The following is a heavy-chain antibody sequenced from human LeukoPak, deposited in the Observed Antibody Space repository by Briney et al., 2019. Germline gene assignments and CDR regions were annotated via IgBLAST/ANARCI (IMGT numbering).Heavy chain of an antibody. D-gene: IGHD6-13*01. J-gene: IGHJ4*02. CDR3: ARVRVGGIAAAGPQYYSDY. Sequence: PGGSLRLSCAASGFTVSSNYMSWVRQAPGKGLEWVSVIYSGGSTYYADSVKGRFTISRHNSKNTLYLQMNSLRAEDTAVYYCARVRVGGIAAAGPQYYSDYWGQGTLVTVSS. CDR1: GFTVSSNY. CDR2: IYSGGST. V-gene: IGHV3-53*04.